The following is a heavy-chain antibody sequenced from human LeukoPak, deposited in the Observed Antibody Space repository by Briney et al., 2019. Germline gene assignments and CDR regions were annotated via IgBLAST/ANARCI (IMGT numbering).Heavy chain of an antibody. CDR3: AREVVVAARFDP. D-gene: IGHD2-15*01. CDR1: GGSISSGGYY. V-gene: IGHV4-31*03. CDR2: IYYGGST. J-gene: IGHJ5*02. Sequence: PSETLSLTCTVSGGSISSGGYYWSWIRQHPGKGLEWIGYIYYGGSTYYNPSLKSRVTISVDTSKNQFSLKLSSVTAADTAVYYCAREVVVAARFDPWGQGTLVTVSS.